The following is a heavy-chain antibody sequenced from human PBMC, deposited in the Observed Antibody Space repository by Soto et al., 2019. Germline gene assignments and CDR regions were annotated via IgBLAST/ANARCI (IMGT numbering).Heavy chain of an antibody. J-gene: IGHJ4*02. CDR2: ISRDGGTK. CDR3: TGEVASGY. CDR1: EFTVSTYG. Sequence: QVQLVESGGGVVQPGRSLRLSCAVSEFTVSTYGMHWVRQAPGKGLEWVAVISRDGGTKYYADSVKGRFTISRDNSRNTLFLEVNSLRGDDMAVYYCTGEVASGYWGQGTLVTVSS. D-gene: IGHD2-8*02. V-gene: IGHV3-30*03.